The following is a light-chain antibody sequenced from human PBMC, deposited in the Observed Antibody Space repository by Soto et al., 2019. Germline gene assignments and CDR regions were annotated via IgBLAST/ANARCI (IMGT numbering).Light chain of an antibody. V-gene: IGKV1-5*03. CDR2: KAS. J-gene: IGKJ2*01. Sequence: GARVTITCRASQRIDINLAWYQQKPGKAPNLLIYKASSLESGVPSRFSGSGSGTEFTLTISSLQPDDFATYYCQQYQHKSYPYTFGQGTKLEIK. CDR3: QQYQHKSYPYT. CDR1: QRIDIN.